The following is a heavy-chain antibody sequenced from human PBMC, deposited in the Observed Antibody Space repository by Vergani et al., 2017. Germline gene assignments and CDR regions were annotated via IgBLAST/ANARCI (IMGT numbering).Heavy chain of an antibody. D-gene: IGHD6-13*01. CDR1: GYSFTSYW. CDR2: IYPGDSDT. V-gene: IGHV5-51*01. J-gene: IGHJ4*02. Sequence: EVQLVQSGAEVKKPGESLKISCKGSGYSFTSYWIGWVRQMPRKGLEWMGIIYPGDSDTSYSPSFQGQVTISADKSISTAYLQWSSLKASATAMYYCAGPGRDSSGWYEPFDYGGQGTLVTVSS. CDR3: AGPGRDSSGWYEPFDY.